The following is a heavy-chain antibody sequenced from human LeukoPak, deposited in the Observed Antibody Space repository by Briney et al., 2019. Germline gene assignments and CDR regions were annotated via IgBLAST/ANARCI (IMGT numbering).Heavy chain of an antibody. CDR2: ISTDGTST. J-gene: IGHJ4*02. V-gene: IGHV3-74*01. CDR3: AREATGSLWTDN. D-gene: IGHD6-13*01. CDR1: GFTFSNYW. Sequence: GGSLRLSCAAPGFTFSNYWMHWVRQTPGKGLVWVSRISTDGTSTSGADSVKGRFTISRDNAKNTLYLEMSSLRAEDTAVYYCAREATGSLWTDNWGQGTLVTVSS.